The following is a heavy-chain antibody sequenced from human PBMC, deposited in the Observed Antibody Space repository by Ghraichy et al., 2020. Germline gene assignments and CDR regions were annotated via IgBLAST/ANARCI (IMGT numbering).Heavy chain of an antibody. V-gene: IGHV3-53*01. D-gene: IGHD3-10*01. J-gene: IGHJ6*03. CDR2: IYSGGST. CDR3: ARDRRFTMVQGWGSDYMDV. Sequence: GGSLRLSCAASGFTVSSNYMSWVRQAPGKGLEWVSVIYSGGSTYYADSVKGRFTISRDNSKNTLYLQMNSLRAEDTAVYYCARDRRFTMVQGWGSDYMDVWGKGTTVTVSS. CDR1: GFTVSSNY.